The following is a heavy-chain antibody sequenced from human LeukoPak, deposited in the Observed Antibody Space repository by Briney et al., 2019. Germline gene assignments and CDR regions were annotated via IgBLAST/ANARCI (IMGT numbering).Heavy chain of an antibody. CDR3: ARLGSLRSTYFDY. Sequence: PGGSLRLSCAASGFTFSSYWMSWVRQAPGKGLEWVANIKQDGSEKYYVNSVKGRFTISRDNAKNSLYLQMNSLRAEDTAVYYCARLGSLRSTYFDYWGQGTLVTVSS. D-gene: IGHD4-17*01. V-gene: IGHV3-7*01. CDR2: IKQDGSEK. J-gene: IGHJ4*02. CDR1: GFTFSSYW.